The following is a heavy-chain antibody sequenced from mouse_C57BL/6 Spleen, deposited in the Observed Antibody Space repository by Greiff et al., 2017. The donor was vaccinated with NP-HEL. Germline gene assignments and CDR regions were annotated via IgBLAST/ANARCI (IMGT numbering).Heavy chain of an antibody. CDR1: GYTFTNYW. D-gene: IGHD1-1*01. CDR3: ARLEYYGSSYGYFDV. Sequence: QVQLQQSGAELVRPGTSVKMSCKASGYTFTNYWIGWAKQRPGHGLEWIGDIYPGGGYTNYNEKFKGKATLTADKSSSPAYMQFSSLTSEDSAIYYCARLEYYGSSYGYFDVWGTGTTVTVSS. CDR2: IYPGGGYT. V-gene: IGHV1-63*01. J-gene: IGHJ1*03.